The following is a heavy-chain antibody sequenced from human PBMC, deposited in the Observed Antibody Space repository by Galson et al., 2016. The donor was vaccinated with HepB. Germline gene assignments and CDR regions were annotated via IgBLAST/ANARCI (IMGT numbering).Heavy chain of an antibody. V-gene: IGHV4-39*01. CDR1: GGSNSSNPYY. J-gene: IGHJ5*02. D-gene: IGHD6-19*01. Sequence: ETLSLTCTVSGGSNSSNPYYWGWIRQSPGTGLEWIGSISQSGITYYNPSLKSRVTMSVDTSKKQFSLKLCSVTAIDPAVYYCVRQIYIAVAGAWGQGALVSVSS. CDR3: VRQIYIAVAGA. CDR2: ISQSGIT.